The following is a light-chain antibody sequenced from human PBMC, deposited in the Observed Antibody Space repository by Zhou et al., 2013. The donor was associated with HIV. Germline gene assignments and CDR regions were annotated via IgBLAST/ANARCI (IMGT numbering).Light chain of an antibody. CDR1: QSFSSSY. J-gene: IGKJ2*01. CDR3: QQYGSSPPIT. Sequence: EIVLTQSPGTLSLSPGERATLSCRASQSFSSSYLAWYQQQPGQAPRLLIHGAFSRAAGIPDRFSGSGSGTDFTLTISRLEPEDFAVYYCQQYGSSPPITFGQGPGWRSN. CDR2: GAF. V-gene: IGKV3-20*01.